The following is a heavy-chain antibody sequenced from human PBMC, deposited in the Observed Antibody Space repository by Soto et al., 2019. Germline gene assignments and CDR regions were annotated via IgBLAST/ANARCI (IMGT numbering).Heavy chain of an antibody. Sequence: EVQLVESGGGLIQPGGSLRLSCAASGFTVSGNYITWVRQAPGKGLEWVSVIFSGDNTYYSDSVKGRFTISRDNSKNTVYLQMNRLRGDDTAVYFCATGLTLPVRPSFDTWGQATLLTVSS. D-gene: IGHD2-21*02. V-gene: IGHV3-53*01. CDR3: ATGLTLPVRPSFDT. CDR1: GFTVSGNY. J-gene: IGHJ5*02. CDR2: IFSGDNT.